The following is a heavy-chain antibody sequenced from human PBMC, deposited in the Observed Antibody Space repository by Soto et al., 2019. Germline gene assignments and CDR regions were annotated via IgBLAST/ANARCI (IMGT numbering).Heavy chain of an antibody. CDR1: GFTFSSYA. V-gene: IGHV3-30-3*01. J-gene: IGHJ4*02. Sequence: QVQLVESGGGVVQPGRSLRLSCAASGFTFSSYAMHWVRQAPGKGLEWVAVISYDGSNKYYADSVKGRFTISRDNSKNTLYLQMNSLRAEDTAVYYCAKGGPTIFGVVIRDFDYWGQGTLVTVSS. CDR2: ISYDGSNK. CDR3: AKGGPTIFGVVIRDFDY. D-gene: IGHD3-3*01.